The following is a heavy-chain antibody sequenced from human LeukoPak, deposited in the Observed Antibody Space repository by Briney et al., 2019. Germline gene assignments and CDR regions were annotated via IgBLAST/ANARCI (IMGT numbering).Heavy chain of an antibody. Sequence: SVKVSCKASGGAFSSYAISWVRQAPGQGLEWMGRIIPILGIANYAQKFQGRVTITADKSTSTAYMELSSLRSEDTAVYYCARGDCSGGSCYTMDVWGQGTTVTVSS. D-gene: IGHD2-15*01. CDR1: GGAFSSYA. CDR3: ARGDCSGGSCYTMDV. J-gene: IGHJ6*02. V-gene: IGHV1-69*04. CDR2: IIPILGIA.